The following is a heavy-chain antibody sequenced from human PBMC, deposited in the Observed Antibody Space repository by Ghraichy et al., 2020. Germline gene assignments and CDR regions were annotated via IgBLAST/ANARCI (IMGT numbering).Heavy chain of an antibody. V-gene: IGHV4-39*01. J-gene: IGHJ5*02. CDR3: ARLFAGLELLPDNWFDP. D-gene: IGHD1-7*01. CDR2: IYYSGST. CDR1: GGSISSSSYY. Sequence: SETLSLTCTVSGGSISSSSYYWGWIRQPPGKGLEWIGSIYYSGSTYYNPSLKSRVTISVDTSKNQFSLKLSSVTAADTAVYYCARLFAGLELLPDNWFDPWGQGTLVTVSS.